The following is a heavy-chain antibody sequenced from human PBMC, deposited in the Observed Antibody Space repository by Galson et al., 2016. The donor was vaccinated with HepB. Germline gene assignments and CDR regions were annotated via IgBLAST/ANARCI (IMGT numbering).Heavy chain of an antibody. CDR3: ARVTSAYCGDDCPQNS. D-gene: IGHD2-21*02. CDR2: IWYDGSKR. V-gene: IGHV3-33*01. CDR1: GFAFSRYG. Sequence: SLRLSCAASGFAFSRYGMHWVRQAPGKGLEWVAIIWYDGSKRFYTDSVKGRFTISRDNSKNTLYLQMNSLRAEDTAVYYCARVTSAYCGDDCPQNSWGQGTLVTVSS. J-gene: IGHJ4*02.